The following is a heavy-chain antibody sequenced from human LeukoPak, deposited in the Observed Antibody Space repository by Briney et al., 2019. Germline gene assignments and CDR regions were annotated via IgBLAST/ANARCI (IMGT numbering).Heavy chain of an antibody. CDR3: ARELLLYYYDSSGYYDY. CDR2: IYYSGST. V-gene: IGHV4-31*03. CDR1: GGSISSGGYY. J-gene: IGHJ4*02. D-gene: IGHD3-22*01. Sequence: SQTLPLTCTVSGGSISSGGYYWSWIRQHPGKGLEWIGYIYYSGSTYYNPSLKSRVTISVDTSKNQFSLKLSSVTAADTAVYYCARELLLYYYDSSGYYDYWGQGTLVTVSS.